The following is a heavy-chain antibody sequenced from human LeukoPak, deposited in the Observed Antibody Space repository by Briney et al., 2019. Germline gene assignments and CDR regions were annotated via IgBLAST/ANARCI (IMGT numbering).Heavy chain of an antibody. Sequence: TGRSLRLSCAASGFTFSNSAMNWVRQAPGKGLEWVSAISGSGGSRFHADSVRSRFTISRDNSKNTLYLQMNSLRVEDTAVYYCAKEVLDYGGNSDYWGQGTLVTVSS. CDR1: GFTFSNSA. V-gene: IGHV3-23*01. CDR3: AKEVLDYGGNSDY. J-gene: IGHJ4*02. D-gene: IGHD4-23*01. CDR2: ISGSGGSR.